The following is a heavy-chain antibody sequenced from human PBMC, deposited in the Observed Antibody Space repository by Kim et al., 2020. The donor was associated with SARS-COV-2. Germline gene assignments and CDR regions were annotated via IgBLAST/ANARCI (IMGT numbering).Heavy chain of an antibody. Sequence: GGSLRLSCAASGFTFSSYSMNWVRQAPGKGLEWVSYISSSSSTIYYADSVKGRFTISRDNAKNSLYLQMNSLRDEDTAVYYCARDLWGYYYYGMDVWGQGTTVTVSS. D-gene: IGHD3-10*01. CDR1: GFTFSSYS. CDR3: ARDLWGYYYYGMDV. CDR2: ISSSSSTI. V-gene: IGHV3-48*02. J-gene: IGHJ6*02.